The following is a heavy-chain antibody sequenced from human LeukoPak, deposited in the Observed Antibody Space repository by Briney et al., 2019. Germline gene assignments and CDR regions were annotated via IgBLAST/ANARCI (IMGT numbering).Heavy chain of an antibody. CDR2: IYHSGST. CDR3: ASGREQLQHFDY. V-gene: IGHV4-4*02. Sequence: GSLRLSCAVSGFTLSNYSMNWVRQPPGKGLEWIGEIYHSGSTNYNPSLKSRVTISVDKSKNQFSLKLSSVTAADTAVYYCASGREQLQHFDYWGQGTLVTVSS. J-gene: IGHJ4*02. CDR1: GFTLSNYSM. D-gene: IGHD1-26*01.